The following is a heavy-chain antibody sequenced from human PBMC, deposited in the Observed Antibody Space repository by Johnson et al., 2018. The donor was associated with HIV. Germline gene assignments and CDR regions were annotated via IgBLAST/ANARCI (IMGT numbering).Heavy chain of an antibody. J-gene: IGHJ3*02. D-gene: IGHD1-7*01. CDR1: GFTFSSYA. Sequence: QMQLVESGGGLVQPGGSLRLSCAASGFTFSSYAMSWVRQAPGKWLEWVAFIRYDGSNKYYTDSVKGRFPISRDNSKNTLYLQMNSLRAEDTAVYYCARGISNWNYFDDDAFDIWGQGTMVTVSS. CDR2: IRYDGSNK. CDR3: ARGISNWNYFDDDAFDI. V-gene: IGHV3-30*02.